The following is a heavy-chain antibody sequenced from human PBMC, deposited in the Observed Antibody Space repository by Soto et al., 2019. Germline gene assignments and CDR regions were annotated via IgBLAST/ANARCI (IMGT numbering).Heavy chain of an antibody. CDR3: ARELWYYDSSGYTVAWYFDL. CDR1: GDSFSNYA. D-gene: IGHD3-22*01. V-gene: IGHV1-69*01. CDR2: IIPVFDTA. J-gene: IGHJ2*01. Sequence: QVQLVQSGAEVKKPGSSVKVSCKASGDSFSNYAISWVRQAPGQGLEWMGGIIPVFDTANYAQKFQGRVTVTADESTGTVYMEMSSLRSEDTAVYYCARELWYYDSSGYTVAWYFDLWGRGTLVTVSS.